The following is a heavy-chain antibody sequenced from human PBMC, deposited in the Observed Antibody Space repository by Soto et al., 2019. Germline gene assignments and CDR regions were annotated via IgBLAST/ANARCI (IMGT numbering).Heavy chain of an antibody. CDR1: GGSFSGYY. D-gene: IGHD3-10*01. CDR3: ASRYYYGSRRSGRLDY. V-gene: IGHV4-34*01. J-gene: IGHJ4*02. CDR2: INHSGST. Sequence: SETLSLTCAVYGGSFSGYYWSWIRQPPGKGLEWIGEINHSGSTNYNPSLKSRVTISVDTSKNQFSLKLSSVTAADTAVYYCASRYYYGSRRSGRLDYWGQGTLVTVSS.